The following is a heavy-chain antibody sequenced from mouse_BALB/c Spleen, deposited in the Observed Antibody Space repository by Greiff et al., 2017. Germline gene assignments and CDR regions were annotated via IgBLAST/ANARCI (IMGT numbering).Heavy chain of an antibody. D-gene: IGHD1-2*01. CDR3: VRGITREAMDY. V-gene: IGHV10-1*02. Sequence: EVQGVESGGGLVQPKGSLKLSCAASGFTFNTYAMNWVRQAPGKGLEWVARIRSKSNNYATYYADSVKDRFTISRDDSQSMLYLQMNNLKTEDTAMYYCVRGITREAMDYWGQGTSVTVSS. J-gene: IGHJ4*01. CDR2: IRSKSNNYAT. CDR1: GFTFNTYA.